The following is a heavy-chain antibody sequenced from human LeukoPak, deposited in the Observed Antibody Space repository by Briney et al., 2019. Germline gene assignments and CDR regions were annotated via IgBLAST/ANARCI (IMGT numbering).Heavy chain of an antibody. CDR2: ISGSGGST. CDR3: AKGSKGVAARKNGMDV. J-gene: IGHJ6*02. Sequence: PGGSLRLSCAASGFTFSSYAMSWVRQAPGKGLEWVSAISGSGGSTYYADSVKGRFTISRDNSKNTLYLQMNSLRAEDTAVYYCAKGSKGVAARKNGMDVWGQGTTVTVSS. D-gene: IGHD2-15*01. CDR1: GFTFSSYA. V-gene: IGHV3-23*01.